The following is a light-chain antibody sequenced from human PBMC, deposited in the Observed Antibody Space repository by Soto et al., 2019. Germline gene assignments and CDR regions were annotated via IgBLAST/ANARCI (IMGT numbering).Light chain of an antibody. CDR3: QQYNGYSRT. J-gene: IGKJ1*01. Sequence: IQMTQSAATLSASLGDSVTITSRASQSIGDSLAWYQQKTGKAPYLLISDVSSLERGVPSRFSGSGYGTEFNLTISSMQTDDFATFYCQQYNGYSRTFGQGTKVDIK. CDR2: DVS. V-gene: IGKV1-5*01. CDR1: QSIGDS.